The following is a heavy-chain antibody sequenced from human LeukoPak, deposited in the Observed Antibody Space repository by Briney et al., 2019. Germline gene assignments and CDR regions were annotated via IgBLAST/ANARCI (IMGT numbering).Heavy chain of an antibody. CDR3: ARDHYDFWSGYYLAARSLMDV. CDR2: ISAYNGNT. D-gene: IGHD3-3*01. V-gene: IGHV1-18*01. CDR1: GYTFTSYG. J-gene: IGHJ6*03. Sequence: GASVKVSCKASGYTFTSYGISWVRQAPGQGLEWMGWISAYNGNTNYAQKLQGRVTMTTDTSTSTAYMELRSLGSDDTAVYYCARDHYDFWSGYYLAARSLMDVWGKGTTVTVSS.